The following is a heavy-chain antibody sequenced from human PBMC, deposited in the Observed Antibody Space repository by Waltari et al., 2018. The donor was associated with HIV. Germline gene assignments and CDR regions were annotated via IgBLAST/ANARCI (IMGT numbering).Heavy chain of an antibody. V-gene: IGHV3-72*01. CDR2: TRNKANSYIT. CDR1: GFTFSDHY. Sequence: EVQLVESGGGLVQPGGSLRLSCAASGFTFSDHYMDWVRQAPGKGLGWVGRTRNKANSYITQYAASVKGRFTISRDDSKNSLYLQMNRLKTEDTAVYYCAREWSLDTAMVHWYFDLWGRGTLVTVSS. CDR3: AREWSLDTAMVHWYFDL. J-gene: IGHJ2*01. D-gene: IGHD5-18*01.